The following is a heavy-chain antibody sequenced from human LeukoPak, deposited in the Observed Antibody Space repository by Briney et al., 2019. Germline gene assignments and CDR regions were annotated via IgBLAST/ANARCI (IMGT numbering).Heavy chain of an antibody. CDR1: GYTFTIYG. CDR2: ISAYNGNT. Sequence: GASVTVSFKASGYTFTIYGISWVRQAPGQGREWMGWISAYNGNTNYAQKLQGRVTMTTDTSTSTAYMELRSLRSDDTAVYYCARGYCSSTSCQITDYWGQGTLVTVSS. D-gene: IGHD2-2*01. J-gene: IGHJ4*02. V-gene: IGHV1-18*01. CDR3: ARGYCSSTSCQITDY.